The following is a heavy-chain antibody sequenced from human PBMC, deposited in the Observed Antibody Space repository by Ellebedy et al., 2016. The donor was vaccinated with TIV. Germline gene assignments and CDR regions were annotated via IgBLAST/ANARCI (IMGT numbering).Heavy chain of an antibody. J-gene: IGHJ6*02. CDR3: ARAEVRGVITLKRPYGMDV. D-gene: IGHD3-10*01. V-gene: IGHV4-59*12. CDR1: GGSISSYY. CDR2: IYYSGST. Sequence: MPSETLSLTCTVSGGSISSYYWSWIRQPPGKGLEWIGYIYYSGSTNYNPSLKSRVTVSVDTSKNQFSLKLSSVTAADTAVYYCARAEVRGVITLKRPYGMDVWGQGTTVTVSS.